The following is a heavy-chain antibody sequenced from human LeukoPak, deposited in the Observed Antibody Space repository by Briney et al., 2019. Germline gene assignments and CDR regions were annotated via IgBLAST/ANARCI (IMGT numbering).Heavy chain of an antibody. Sequence: ASVKVSCKTSGYTFTDFYMYWVRQAPGQGLDYMGWIKLDSGGTNYAPKLQGRVTMTRDTSVSTAYMELCSLSSDDTAVYYCARGNPGRGSFLYDYWGQGTLVTVSS. CDR1: GYTFTDFY. D-gene: IGHD2-8*02. CDR3: ARGNPGRGSFLYDY. J-gene: IGHJ4*02. CDR2: IKLDSGGT. V-gene: IGHV1-2*02.